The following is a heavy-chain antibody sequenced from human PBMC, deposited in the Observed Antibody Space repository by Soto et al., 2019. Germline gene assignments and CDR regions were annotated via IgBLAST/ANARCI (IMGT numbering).Heavy chain of an antibody. CDR2: LNPNRGDR. D-gene: IGHD6-19*01. Sequence: QLQLVQSGAEVKRPGASVKVSCKASGYTFSSYDINWVRQATGQGLEWMGWLNPNRGDRGYAQKFQGRVTLTRNTSINTAYIALSCLTSDDTAVYYCATSGGGWYLYWGQGTLVTVSS. CDR1: GYTFSSYD. V-gene: IGHV1-8*01. CDR3: ATSGGGWYLY. J-gene: IGHJ4*02.